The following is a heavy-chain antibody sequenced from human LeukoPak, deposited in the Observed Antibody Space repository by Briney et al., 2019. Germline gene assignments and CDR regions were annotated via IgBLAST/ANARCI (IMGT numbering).Heavy chain of an antibody. V-gene: IGHV1-18*01. CDR3: ARGCPNYYDSSGYLDY. CDR1: GYTFTSYG. CDR2: ISAYNGNT. J-gene: IGHJ4*02. Sequence: GASVKVSCKASGYTFTSYGISWVRQAPGQGLEWMGWISAYNGNTNYAQKLQGRVTMTTDTSTSTAYMELRSLRSDDTAVYYCARGCPNYYDSSGYLDYWGQGTLVTVSS. D-gene: IGHD3-22*01.